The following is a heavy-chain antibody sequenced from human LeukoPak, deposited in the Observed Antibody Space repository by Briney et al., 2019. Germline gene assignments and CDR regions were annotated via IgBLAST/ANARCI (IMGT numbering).Heavy chain of an antibody. J-gene: IGHJ5*02. CDR1: EFSVGSNY. D-gene: IGHD6-19*01. CDR3: ARDYLAGLPSWWFDP. CDR2: IYSGGST. Sequence: GGSLRLSCAASEFSVGSNYMTWVRQAPGKGLEWVSLIYSGGSTYYADSVKGRFTISRDNSKNTLYLQMNSLRAEDTAVYYCARDYLAGLPSWWFDPWGQGTLVTVSS. V-gene: IGHV3-66*01.